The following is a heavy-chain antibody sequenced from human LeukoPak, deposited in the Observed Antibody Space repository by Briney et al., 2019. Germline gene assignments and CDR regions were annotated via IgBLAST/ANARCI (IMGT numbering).Heavy chain of an antibody. CDR3: AREIGYSYGRYYYYYMDV. CDR2: IKQDGSEK. J-gene: IGHJ6*03. V-gene: IGHV3-7*01. Sequence: PGGSLRLSCAASGFTFSSYWMSWVRQAPGKGLEWVANIKQDGSEKYYVDSVKGRFTISRDNAKNSLHLQMNSLRAEDTAVYYCAREIGYSYGRYYYYYMDVWGKGTTVTVSS. D-gene: IGHD5-18*01. CDR1: GFTFSSYW.